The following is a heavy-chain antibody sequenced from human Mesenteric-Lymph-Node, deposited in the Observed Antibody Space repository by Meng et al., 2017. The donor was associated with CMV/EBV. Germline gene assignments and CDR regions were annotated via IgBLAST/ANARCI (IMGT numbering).Heavy chain of an antibody. CDR1: GFSLSCYN. CDR3: ARQLLCSSSTCAARR. CDR2: IRCSDSHS. D-gene: IGHD2-2*01. Sequence: AESLSLSCPVSGFSLSCYNMDWVRQAPGKGMEWVSSIRCSDSHSHYADSVKGRFTSSSDNAKNPVDLKMTRLRTEDTAVYFCARQLLCSSSTCAARRWGQGTLVTVSS. J-gene: IGHJ4*02. V-gene: IGHV3-21*04.